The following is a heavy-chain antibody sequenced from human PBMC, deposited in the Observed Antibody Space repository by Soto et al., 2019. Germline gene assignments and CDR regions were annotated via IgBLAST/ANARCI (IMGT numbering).Heavy chain of an antibody. CDR2: ISYDGSNK. CDR1: GFTFSNYA. J-gene: IGHJ5*02. CDR3: ARGRIVVVTAAFPAHAQNWFDP. D-gene: IGHD2-2*01. V-gene: IGHV3-30-3*01. Sequence: PGGSLRLSCAASGFTFSNYAMHWVRQAPGKGLEWVAVISYDGSNKYYADSVKGRFTISRDNSKNTLYLQMNSLRAGDTAVYYCARGRIVVVTAAFPAHAQNWFDPWGQGTRVTVSS.